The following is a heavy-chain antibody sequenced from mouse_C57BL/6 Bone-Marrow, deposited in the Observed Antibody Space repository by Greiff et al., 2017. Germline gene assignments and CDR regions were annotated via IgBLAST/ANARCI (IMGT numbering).Heavy chain of an antibody. CDR2: IDPSDSYP. Sequence: VQLQQSGAELVMPGASVKMSCKASGYTFTSYWMNWVKQRPGQGLEWIGEIDPSDSYPNYNQKFKGKSTLTVDKSSSTAYMQLSSLTSEDSAVYSCASEGDYFDYWGQGTTLTVSS. CDR1: GYTFTSYW. J-gene: IGHJ2*01. CDR3: ASEGDYFDY. V-gene: IGHV1-69*01.